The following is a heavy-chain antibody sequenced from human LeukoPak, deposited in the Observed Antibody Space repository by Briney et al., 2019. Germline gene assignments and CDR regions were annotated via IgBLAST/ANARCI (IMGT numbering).Heavy chain of an antibody. J-gene: IGHJ4*02. Sequence: PSETLSLTCTVSGVSISSGDYYWSWIRQPPGKGLEWIGYIYYSGSTYYNPSLKSRVTISVDTSKNQFSLKLSSVTAADTAVYYCARGPYRGGSYYHYWGQGTLVTVSS. CDR2: IYYSGST. CDR1: GVSISSGDYY. D-gene: IGHD1-26*01. CDR3: ARGPYRGGSYYHY. V-gene: IGHV4-30-4*01.